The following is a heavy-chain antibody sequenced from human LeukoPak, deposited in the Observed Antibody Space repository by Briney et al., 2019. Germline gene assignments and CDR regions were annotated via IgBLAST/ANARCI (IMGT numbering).Heavy chain of an antibody. J-gene: IGHJ3*02. CDR1: GGSIRSYY. CDR2: IHYSEST. V-gene: IGHV4-59*08. CDR3: ASRSGSFSDALDI. D-gene: IGHD3-10*01. Sequence: SETLSLTCTVSGGSIRSYYWGWIRQPPGKGLERIGYIHYSESTTYNPSLKSRVTMSVDTSKNQFSLKLSSVTAADTAVYYCASRSGSFSDALDIWGQGTLVTVSS.